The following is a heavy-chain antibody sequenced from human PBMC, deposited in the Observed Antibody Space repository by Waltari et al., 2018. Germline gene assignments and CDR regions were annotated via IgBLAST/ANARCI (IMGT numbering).Heavy chain of an antibody. CDR3: ARSASVLRFLEWFDY. J-gene: IGHJ4*02. D-gene: IGHD3-3*01. V-gene: IGHV3-23*03. CDR1: GFTFGSYA. Sequence: EVQLLASGGGLVQPGGSLRLSCAASGFTFGSYAMTWVRQAHGKGREWVSVIYSGGSSTYFADSVKGRFTISRDYSKNTLYLQMNSLRAEDTAVYYCARSASVLRFLEWFDYWGQGTLVTVSS. CDR2: IYSGGSST.